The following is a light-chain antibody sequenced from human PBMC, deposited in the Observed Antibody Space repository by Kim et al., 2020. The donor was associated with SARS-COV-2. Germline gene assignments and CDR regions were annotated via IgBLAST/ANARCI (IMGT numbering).Light chain of an antibody. CDR3: QSYDSGLSGSV. CDR2: ANN. V-gene: IGLV1-40*01. Sequence: QSVLTQPPSVSGAPGQRVTISCTGSSSNIGADYDVHWYQHLPRTAPKLLIYANNIRPSGVPDRFSGSKSGTSASLAITGLQAEDEADYYCQSYDSGLSGSVFGGGTKLTVL. J-gene: IGLJ3*02. CDR1: SSNIGADYD.